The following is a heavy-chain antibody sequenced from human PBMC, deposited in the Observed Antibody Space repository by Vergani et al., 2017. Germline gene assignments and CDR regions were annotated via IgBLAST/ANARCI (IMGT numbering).Heavy chain of an antibody. Sequence: EVQLLESGGGLVQPGGSLRLSCAASGFTVSNYAMTWVRQAPGKGLEWVSSISDSGANTYYADSVKGRFTISRDNSKNTLYLQMSSLRVDDTALYYCAGQQWELYYWGQGTLVTVSS. D-gene: IGHD1-26*01. CDR3: AGQQWELYY. V-gene: IGHV3-23*01. CDR1: GFTVSNYA. J-gene: IGHJ4*02. CDR2: ISDSGANT.